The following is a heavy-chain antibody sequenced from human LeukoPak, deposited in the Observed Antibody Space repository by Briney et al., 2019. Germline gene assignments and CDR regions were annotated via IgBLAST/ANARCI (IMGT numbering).Heavy chain of an antibody. CDR1: GFTFSSYA. CDR2: ISGSGGST. V-gene: IGHV3-23*01. D-gene: IGHD6-13*01. Sequence: PGGSLRLSCAASGFTFSSYAMSWVRQAPGKGLEWVSAISGSGGSTYHADSVKGRFTISRDNSKNTLYLQMNSLRAEDTAVYYCASTTAGTGGYFQHWGQGTLVTVSS. CDR3: ASTTAGTGGYFQH. J-gene: IGHJ1*01.